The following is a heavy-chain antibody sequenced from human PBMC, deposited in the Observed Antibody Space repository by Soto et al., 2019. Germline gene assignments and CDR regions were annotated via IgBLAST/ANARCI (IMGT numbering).Heavy chain of an antibody. CDR2: IHPSGGGT. Sequence: QVQLVQSGAEVRKPGASVKVSCRPSGYTFNTYYLHWLRQAPGQALEWMGVIHPSGGGTTYAQKVLGRVTVTRDTSSTTVFMELSSLRSDDTAVYYCARGGHIAVVTASFDNWGQGPLVTVSS. D-gene: IGHD2-21*02. V-gene: IGHV1-46*02. J-gene: IGHJ4*02. CDR3: ARGGHIAVVTASFDN. CDR1: GYTFNTYY.